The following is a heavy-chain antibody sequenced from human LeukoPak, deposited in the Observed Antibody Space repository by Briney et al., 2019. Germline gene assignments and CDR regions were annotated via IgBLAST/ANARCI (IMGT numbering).Heavy chain of an antibody. Sequence: PGGSLRLSCSASGFTFSNYAMHWVRQAPGKGLQYVSTISSNGGSTYYADSVEGRFTISRDNSKNTLYLQMNSLRAEDTAVYYCARDMGQQWLVGGFDYWGQGALVTVSS. V-gene: IGHV3-64*04. CDR3: ARDMGQQWLVGGFDY. CDR1: GFTFSNYA. D-gene: IGHD6-19*01. J-gene: IGHJ4*02. CDR2: ISSNGGST.